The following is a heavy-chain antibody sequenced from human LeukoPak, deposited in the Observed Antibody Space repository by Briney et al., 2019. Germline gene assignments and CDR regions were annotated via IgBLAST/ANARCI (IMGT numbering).Heavy chain of an antibody. J-gene: IGHJ4*02. V-gene: IGHV4-4*07. D-gene: IGHD5-24*01. CDR2: IYTGGST. CDR1: GGSINSYF. Sequence: SETLSLTCTVSGGSINSYFWTWIRQPAGKGLEWIGRIYTGGSTNYNPSLKSRVTMSVDTSKNQFSLKLSSVTAADTAVYYCARSPAGGYNPYYFDYWGQGTLVTVSS. CDR3: ARSPAGGYNPYYFDY.